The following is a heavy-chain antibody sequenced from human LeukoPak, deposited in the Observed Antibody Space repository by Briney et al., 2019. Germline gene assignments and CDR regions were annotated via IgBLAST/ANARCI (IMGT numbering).Heavy chain of an antibody. V-gene: IGHV3-13*01. D-gene: IGHD6-6*01. J-gene: IGHJ5*02. Sequence: PGGSLRLSCAASGFTFSTYDMHWVRQTTGKGLEWVSAIGAGGDTYYQDSVKGRFTIFRDNANLYLQMNSLRAEDTAVYYCASQGSSSSVWFDPWGQGTLVTVSS. CDR1: GFTFSTYD. CDR3: ASQGSSSSVWFDP. CDR2: IGAGGDT.